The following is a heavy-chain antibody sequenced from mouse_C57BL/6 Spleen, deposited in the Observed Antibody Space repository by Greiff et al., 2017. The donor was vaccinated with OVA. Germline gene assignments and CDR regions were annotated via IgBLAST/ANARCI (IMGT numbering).Heavy chain of an antibody. Sequence: EVKLVESGGGLVQPKGSLKLSCAASGFSFNTYAMNWVRQAPGKGLEWVARIRSKSNNYATYYADSVKDRFTISRDDSESMLYLQMNNLKTEDTAMYYCVRPAYYSKGYFDVWGTGTTVTVSS. CDR1: GFSFNTYA. CDR2: IRSKSNNYAT. J-gene: IGHJ1*03. D-gene: IGHD2-5*01. CDR3: VRPAYYSKGYFDV. V-gene: IGHV10-1*01.